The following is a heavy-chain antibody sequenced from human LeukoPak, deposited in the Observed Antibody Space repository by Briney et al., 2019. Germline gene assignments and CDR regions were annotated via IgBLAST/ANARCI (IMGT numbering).Heavy chain of an antibody. CDR3: ARGTVPYYYYYGMDV. J-gene: IGHJ6*02. V-gene: IGHV4-59*01. CDR1: GGSISSYY. CDR2: IYYSGST. Sequence: SETLSLTCTVSGGSISSYYWGWIRQPPGKGLEWIGYIYYSGSTNYNPSLKGRVTISVDTSKNQFSLKLSSVTAADTAVYYCARGTVPYYYYYGMDVWGQGTTVTVSS. D-gene: IGHD4-17*01.